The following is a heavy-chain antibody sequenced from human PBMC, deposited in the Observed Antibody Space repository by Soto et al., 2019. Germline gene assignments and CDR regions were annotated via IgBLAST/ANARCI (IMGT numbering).Heavy chain of an antibody. CDR1: GGSFSRYA. Sequence: SVKVSCKASGGSFSRYAISWVRQAPGQGLEWMGGIIPIFGPANYAPKFQGRVAITADESTSTAHMELSSLRSEDTAVYYCATAGGYHCSGGSCREGWFDPWGQGTLVTVSS. J-gene: IGHJ5*02. V-gene: IGHV1-69*13. D-gene: IGHD2-15*01. CDR2: IIPIFGPA. CDR3: ATAGGYHCSGGSCREGWFDP.